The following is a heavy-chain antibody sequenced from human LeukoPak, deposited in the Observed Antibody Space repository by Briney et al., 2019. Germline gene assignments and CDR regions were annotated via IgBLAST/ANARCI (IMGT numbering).Heavy chain of an antibody. CDR2: VDRSSDST. Sequence: GGSLRLSCAASGFTFSSYAMNWVRQAPGRGLEWVSAVDRSSDSTYYAESVKGRFTVSRDNSKSTLFLEMNSLRAEDTAVYYCAKDRTYTSSCFDYWGQGTLVTVSS. D-gene: IGHD6-13*01. J-gene: IGHJ4*02. CDR1: GFTFSSYA. CDR3: AKDRTYTSSCFDY. V-gene: IGHV3-23*01.